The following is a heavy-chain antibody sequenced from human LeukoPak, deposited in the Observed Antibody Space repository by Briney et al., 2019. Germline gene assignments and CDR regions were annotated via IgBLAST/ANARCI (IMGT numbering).Heavy chain of an antibody. CDR1: GFTFSSYG. V-gene: IGHV3-30*02. CDR3: ATEGDYYDSSGYLRVDY. D-gene: IGHD3-22*01. CDR2: IRYDGSNK. Sequence: GGSLRLSCAASGFTFSSYGMHWVRQAPGKGLEWVAFIRYDGSNKYYADSVKGRFTISRDNSKNTLYLQMNSLRAEDTAVYYCATEGDYYDSSGYLRVDYWGQGTLVTVSS. J-gene: IGHJ4*02.